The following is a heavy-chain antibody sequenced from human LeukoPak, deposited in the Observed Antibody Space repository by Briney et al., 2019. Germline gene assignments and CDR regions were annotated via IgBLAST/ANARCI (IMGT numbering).Heavy chain of an antibody. CDR3: ARPYCSSTSCYRSVPNTFDY. Sequence: ASVKVSCKASGYTFTSYGISWVRQAPGEVLEWMGWISAYNGNTNYAQKLQGRVTMTTDTSPSTAYMELRSLRSDDTAVYYCARPYCSSTSCYRSVPNTFDYWGQGTLVTVSS. V-gene: IGHV1-18*01. CDR2: ISAYNGNT. D-gene: IGHD2-2*01. J-gene: IGHJ4*02. CDR1: GYTFTSYG.